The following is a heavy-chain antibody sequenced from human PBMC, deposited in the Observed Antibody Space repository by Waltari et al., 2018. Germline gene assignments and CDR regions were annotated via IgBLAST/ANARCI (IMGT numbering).Heavy chain of an antibody. J-gene: IGHJ4*02. CDR3: TKWAETTKAYFDD. Sequence: EVQLWESGGGLEQPGGSLRLSCSASGFTFSNYGMHLVLQAPGKGLKWVSSITGDGAYTYYTDSVKGRFIVSRDNSKNTVYLQMNSLRAEDTAVYFCTKWAETTKAYFDDWGQGILVTVAS. CDR1: GFTFSNYG. D-gene: IGHD1-7*01. V-gene: IGHV3-23*01. CDR2: ITGDGAYT.